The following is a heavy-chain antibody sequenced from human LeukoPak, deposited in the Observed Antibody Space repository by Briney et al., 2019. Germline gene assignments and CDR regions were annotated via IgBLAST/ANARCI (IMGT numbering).Heavy chain of an antibody. CDR3: AREGLFKGYYFDY. CDR1: GYTFTSYA. V-gene: IGHV1-3*01. CDR2: INAGNGIT. J-gene: IGHJ4*02. D-gene: IGHD3-22*01. Sequence: ASVKVSCKASGYTFTSYALHWVRQAPGQRLEWMGWINAGNGITKYSQNFQGRVTMTRDTSANTAYMELSSLRSEDTAVYYCAREGLFKGYYFDYWGQGTLVTVSS.